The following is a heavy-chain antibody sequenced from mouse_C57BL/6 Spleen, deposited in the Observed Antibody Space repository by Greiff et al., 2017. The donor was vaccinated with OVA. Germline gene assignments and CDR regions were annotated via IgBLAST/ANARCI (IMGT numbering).Heavy chain of an antibody. CDR1: GYTFTDYE. Sequence: QVQLQQSGAELVRPGASVTLSCKASGYTFTDYEMHWVKQTPVHGLEWIGAIDPETGGTAYNQKFKGKAILTADKYYRPAYMELRSLTSEDSAVYYCTRRENFDYGGPGTTLTVSS. V-gene: IGHV1-15*01. CDR3: TRRENFDY. J-gene: IGHJ2*01. CDR2: IDPETGGT.